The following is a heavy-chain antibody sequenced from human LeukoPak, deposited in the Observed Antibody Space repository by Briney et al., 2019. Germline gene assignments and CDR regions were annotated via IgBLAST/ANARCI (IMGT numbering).Heavy chain of an antibody. CDR3: ARDRFSGSYPLDY. CDR1: GFIFSDYY. Sequence: GGSLRLSCTTSGFIFSDYYMSWIRQAPGKGLEWVSYISSSGSIIYYADSVKGRFTISRDNAKNSLYLQMNSLRAEDTAVYYCARDRFSGSYPLDYWGQGTLVTVSS. J-gene: IGHJ4*02. V-gene: IGHV3-11*01. CDR2: ISSSGSII. D-gene: IGHD1-26*01.